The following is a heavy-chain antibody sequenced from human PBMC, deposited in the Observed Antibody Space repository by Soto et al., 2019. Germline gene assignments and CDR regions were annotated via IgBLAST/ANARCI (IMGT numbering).Heavy chain of an antibody. J-gene: IGHJ4*02. Sequence: PGGSLRLSCTASGFSFGDYAMTWFRQAPGKGLEWVGFIRSKDYGGTTEYAGSVKGRFTISRDDSKSIAYLQMNSLKTEDTAVYYCTRDVGDNYDSRWVFDYWGQGTLVTVSS. CDR3: TRDVGDNYDSRWVFDY. V-gene: IGHV3-49*03. CDR2: IRSKDYGGTT. CDR1: GFSFGDYA. D-gene: IGHD3-22*01.